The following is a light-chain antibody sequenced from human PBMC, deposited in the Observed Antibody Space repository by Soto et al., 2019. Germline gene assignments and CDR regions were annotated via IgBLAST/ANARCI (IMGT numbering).Light chain of an antibody. V-gene: IGLV2-14*03. CDR2: DVN. CDR3: CSYTSSSTHV. Sequence: QSALTQPASVSGSPGQSIAISCTGTSSDGGGYNFVSWYQQHPGKVPELMIFDVNRRPSGVSDRFSGSKSGNTASLTISGLQAEDEGDYYCCSYTSSSTHVFGSGSKLTVL. CDR1: SSDGGGYNF. J-gene: IGLJ1*01.